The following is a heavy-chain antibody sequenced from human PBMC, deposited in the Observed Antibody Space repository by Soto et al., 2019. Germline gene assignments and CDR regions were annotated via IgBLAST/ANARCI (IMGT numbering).Heavy chain of an antibody. V-gene: IGHV4-59*01. CDR2: IYYSGST. J-gene: IGHJ5*02. CDR3: ARGLTMGQLPSHFDH. CDR1: GDSYRGYY. Sequence: TLSLTCTVSGDSYRGYYWNWIRQPPGKGLEWIGYIYYSGSTNYNPSLKRRVTISVDTSRNQFSLRLSSVTAADTAVYYCARGLTMGQLPSHFDHWGQGTLVTVSS. D-gene: IGHD3-16*01.